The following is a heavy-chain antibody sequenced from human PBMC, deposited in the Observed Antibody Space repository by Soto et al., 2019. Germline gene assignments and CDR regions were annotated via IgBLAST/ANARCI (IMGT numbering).Heavy chain of an antibody. CDR3: ARVNPYRHGSSGLSMFSC. CDR2: ISHYNSKT. D-gene: IGHD3-22*01. Sequence: QVQLVQSGTEVKRPGASVKVSCKASGYTFTSYGISWVRQAPGQGLEWMGWISHYNSKTNDAQKVQGRVTMTTDTSTSEAYMELRSLTSDDTAVYYCARVNPYRHGSSGLSMFSCWGQGTRVSVSS. J-gene: IGHJ4*02. V-gene: IGHV1-18*01. CDR1: GYTFTSYG.